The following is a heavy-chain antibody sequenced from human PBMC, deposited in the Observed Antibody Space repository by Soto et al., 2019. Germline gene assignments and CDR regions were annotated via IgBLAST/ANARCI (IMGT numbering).Heavy chain of an antibody. D-gene: IGHD3-22*01. V-gene: IGHV3-33*01. J-gene: IGHJ4*02. Sequence: VGSLRLSCAASGFTFSSYGMHWVRQAPGKGLEWVAVIWYDGSNKYYADSVKGRFTISRDNSKNTLYLQMNSLRAEDTAVYYCARIYDSSGYPSPLGYWGQGTLVTVSS. CDR3: ARIYDSSGYPSPLGY. CDR2: IWYDGSNK. CDR1: GFTFSSYG.